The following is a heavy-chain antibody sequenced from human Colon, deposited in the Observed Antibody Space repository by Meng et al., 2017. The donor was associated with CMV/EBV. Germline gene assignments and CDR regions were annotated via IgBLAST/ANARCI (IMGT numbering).Heavy chain of an antibody. CDR3: ARPPTGALRFYGVDV. V-gene: IGHV3-23*01. D-gene: IGHD1-1*01. CDR1: GFTFSKYF. CDR2: ISSSGDRT. J-gene: IGHJ6*02. Sequence: GGSLRLSCEVSGFTFSKYFMTWVRQTPGKGLEWVAAISSSGDRTYYADSMEGRFTISRDNSKNASYLQMDGLRGDDTAVYYCARPPTGALRFYGVDVWGPETTVTVSS.